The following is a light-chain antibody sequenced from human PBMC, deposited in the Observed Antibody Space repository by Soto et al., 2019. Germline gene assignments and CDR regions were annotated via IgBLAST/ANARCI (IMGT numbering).Light chain of an antibody. V-gene: IGLV4-69*02. Sequence: QLVLTQSPSASASLGASVKLTCTLSSGHSSYAIAWLQQQPEKGPRYLMKLDSDGSHSKGDGIPDRFSGSSSGAERYLTISSLQSEDEADYYCQTWGTGIRVFGGGTKVTVL. CDR1: SGHSSYA. CDR2: LDSDGSH. CDR3: QTWGTGIRV. J-gene: IGLJ2*01.